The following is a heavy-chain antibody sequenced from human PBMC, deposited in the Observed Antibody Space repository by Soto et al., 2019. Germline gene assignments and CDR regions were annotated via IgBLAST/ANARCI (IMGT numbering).Heavy chain of an antibody. V-gene: IGHV4-39*01. CDR2: ISYSGNT. D-gene: IGHD6-13*01. J-gene: IGHJ2*01. CDR3: AGNNLVYFDL. Sequence: QMQLQESGPGLVRPSETLSLTCTISGGSIDSSNYFWGWVRQPPGKGLEWIGTISYSGNTYYNPSLKRRATISVDTSKTQFSLKLSSVTAADTAVYSSAGNNLVYFDLWGRGTLVTVSS. CDR1: GGSIDSSNYF.